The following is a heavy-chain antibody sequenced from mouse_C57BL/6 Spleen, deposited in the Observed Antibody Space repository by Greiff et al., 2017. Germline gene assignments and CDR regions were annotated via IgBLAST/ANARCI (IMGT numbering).Heavy chain of an antibody. CDR3: AREGRIVTLDY. J-gene: IGHJ2*01. CDR1: GYTFTSYW. D-gene: IGHD2-5*01. Sequence: QVQLQQPGTELVKPGASVKLSCKASGYTFTSYWMHWVKQRPGQGLEWIGNINPSNGGTNYNEKFKSKATLTVDKSSSTAYMQLSSLASDDSAVYYCAREGRIVTLDYWGQGTTLTVSS. V-gene: IGHV1-53*01. CDR2: INPSNGGT.